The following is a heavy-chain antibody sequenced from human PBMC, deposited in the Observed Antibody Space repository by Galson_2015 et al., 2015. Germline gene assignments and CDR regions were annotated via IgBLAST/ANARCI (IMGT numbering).Heavy chain of an antibody. Sequence: SLRLSCAASGFTFSSYSMNWVRQAPGKGLEWVSSISSSSSYIYYADSVKGRFTISRDNAKNSLYLQMNSLRAEDTAVYYCARVGATRGPIDYWGQGTLVTVSS. CDR2: ISSSSSYI. J-gene: IGHJ4*02. CDR3: ARVGATRGPIDY. CDR1: GFTFSSYS. V-gene: IGHV3-21*01. D-gene: IGHD1-26*01.